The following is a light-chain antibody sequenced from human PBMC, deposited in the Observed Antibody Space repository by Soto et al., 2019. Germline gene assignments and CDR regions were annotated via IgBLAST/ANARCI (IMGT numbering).Light chain of an antibody. V-gene: IGKV1-39*01. CDR1: QTITTY. CDR2: AAS. Sequence: DIQVTQSPSSLSAFVGDRVTITCRASQTITTYLNWFQQKPGKGPKLLIYAASNLQSGVPSRFSGGGSGTEFTLTISRLQPEDLATYYCHQTYSTPHTFGQGTQLEI. J-gene: IGKJ2*01. CDR3: HQTYSTPHT.